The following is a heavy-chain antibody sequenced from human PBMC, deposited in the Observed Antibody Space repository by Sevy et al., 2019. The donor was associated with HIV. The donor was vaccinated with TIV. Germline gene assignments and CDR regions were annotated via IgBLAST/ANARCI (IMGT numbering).Heavy chain of an antibody. V-gene: IGHV1-18*01. CDR1: GYTFTSYG. CDR3: ARALNYDYIWGSYRSFDY. CDR2: ISAYNGNT. Sequence: ASVKVSCKASGYTFTSYGISWVRQAPGQGLEWMGWISAYNGNTNYAQKLQGRVTMTTDKSTSTAYMELRSLRSDDTAVYYCARALNYDYIWGSYRSFDYWGQGTLVTVSS. J-gene: IGHJ4*02. D-gene: IGHD3-16*02.